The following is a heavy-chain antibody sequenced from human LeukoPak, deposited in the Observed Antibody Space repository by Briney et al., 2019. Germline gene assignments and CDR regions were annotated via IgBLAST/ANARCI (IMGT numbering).Heavy chain of an antibody. D-gene: IGHD3-3*01. Sequence: SVKVSCKASVGIFANYAISWVRKAPGQGLEWMGGIIPIFGTGDSAQKFQGRLTITADESTRTTYMELSSLRSEDTAVYYCAKGHDDFRQFDYWGQGTLITVSS. J-gene: IGHJ4*02. CDR2: IIPIFGTG. CDR1: VGIFANYA. CDR3: AKGHDDFRQFDY. V-gene: IGHV1-69*13.